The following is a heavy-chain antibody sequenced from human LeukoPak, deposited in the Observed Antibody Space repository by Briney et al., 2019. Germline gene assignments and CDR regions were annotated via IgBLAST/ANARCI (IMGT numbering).Heavy chain of an antibody. CDR2: FDPEGGES. V-gene: IGHV1-24*01. CDR3: ATADKWEPLDY. CDR1: GASLSETS. Sequence: ASVKVSCTVSGASLSETSIHWVRQAPGQWLEWMGGFDPEGGESIFAQRFQGRFSMTEDTSTDTAYMELRSLRPEDTAVYYCATADKWEPLDYWGQGTLVTVSS. J-gene: IGHJ4*02. D-gene: IGHD1-26*01.